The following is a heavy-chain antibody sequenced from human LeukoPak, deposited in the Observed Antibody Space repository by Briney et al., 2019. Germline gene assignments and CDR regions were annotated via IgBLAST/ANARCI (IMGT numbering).Heavy chain of an antibody. J-gene: IGHJ3*02. D-gene: IGHD6-13*01. CDR3: ASGIAAAEKHDAFDI. CDR1: GGSFSGYY. V-gene: IGHV4-34*01. CDR2: INHSGST. Sequence: PSETLSLTCAVYGGSFSGYYWSWIRQPPGKGLEWIGEINHSGSTNYNPSLKSRVTISVDTSKNQFSLKLSSVTAADTAVYYCASGIAAAEKHDAFDIWGQGTMVTVSS.